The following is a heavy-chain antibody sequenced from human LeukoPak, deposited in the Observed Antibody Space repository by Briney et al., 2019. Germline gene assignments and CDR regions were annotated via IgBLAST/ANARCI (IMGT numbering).Heavy chain of an antibody. CDR3: ASAPIFILGIAAPEGYYFDY. D-gene: IGHD6-13*01. J-gene: IGHJ4*02. V-gene: IGHV1-69*13. CDR1: RGIFSRYA. Sequence: SVKVSCKASRGIFSRYAISWVRQAPGQGLEWVGGIILIFDTANYAQKFQGRVTITADEATRTAYMELSSLTSEHTAVYYCASAPIFILGIAAPEGYYFDYWGQGTLVTVSS. CDR2: IILIFDTA.